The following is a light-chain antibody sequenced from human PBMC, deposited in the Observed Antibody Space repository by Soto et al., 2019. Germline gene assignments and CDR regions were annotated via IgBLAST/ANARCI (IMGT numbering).Light chain of an antibody. Sequence: EIVMTQSPATLPVSPGGGVTLSCRASQSVSSNLXWYQQRPGQAPRLLIEGASTRASGIPARFSGSGSGTAFTLTISSLQSEDFATYDCQQSYSDPRTFGQGTKVDIK. CDR3: QQSYSDPRT. CDR2: GAS. J-gene: IGKJ1*01. V-gene: IGKV3-15*01. CDR1: QSVSSN.